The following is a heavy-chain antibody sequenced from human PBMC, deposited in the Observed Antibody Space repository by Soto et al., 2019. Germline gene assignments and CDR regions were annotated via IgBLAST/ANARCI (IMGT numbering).Heavy chain of an antibody. CDR2: INHSGST. CDR1: GGSFSGYY. J-gene: IGHJ5*02. V-gene: IGHV4-34*01. D-gene: IGHD6-13*01. Sequence: QVQLQQWGAGLLKPSETLSLTCAVYGGSFSGYYWSWIRQPPGKGLEWIGEINHSGSTNYNPSLKSRVTISVDTSKNQFSLKLSSVTAADTAVYYCARSKSRSSSWYGGSGPWGQGTLVTVSS. CDR3: ARSKSRSSSWYGGSGP.